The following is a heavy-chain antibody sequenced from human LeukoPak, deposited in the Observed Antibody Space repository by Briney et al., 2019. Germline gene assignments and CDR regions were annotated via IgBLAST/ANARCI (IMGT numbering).Heavy chain of an antibody. D-gene: IGHD3-22*01. CDR2: ISGSGGST. V-gene: IGHV3-23*01. Sequence: GGSLRLSCAASGFTFSSYAMSWVRQAPGKGLEWDAGISGSGGSTYYADSVKGRLTSSRDNSKNTLYLQMNSLRAEDTAVYYCAKAYYYDSSAYYSGRLLYFQHWGQGTLVTVSS. J-gene: IGHJ1*01. CDR3: AKAYYYDSSAYYSGRLLYFQH. CDR1: GFTFSSYA.